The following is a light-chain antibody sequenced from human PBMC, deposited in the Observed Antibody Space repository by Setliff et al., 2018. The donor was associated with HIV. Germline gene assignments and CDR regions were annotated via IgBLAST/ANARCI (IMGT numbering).Light chain of an antibody. J-gene: IGLJ1*01. Sequence: QSVLTQPASVSGSPGQSITISCTGTSSDVNGYNYVSWYQQHPGKAPKLMIYEVSNRPSGVSNRFSGSKSGNTASLTTSGLQAEDEADYYCSSYTSSSTPYVFGTGTKVTVL. CDR2: EVS. V-gene: IGLV2-14*01. CDR3: SSYTSSSTPYV. CDR1: SSDVNGYNY.